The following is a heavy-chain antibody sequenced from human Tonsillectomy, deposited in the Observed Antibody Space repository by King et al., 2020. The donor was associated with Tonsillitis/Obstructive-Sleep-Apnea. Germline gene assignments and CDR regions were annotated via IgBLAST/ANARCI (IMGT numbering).Heavy chain of an antibody. CDR2: IDYSGFT. CDR1: GGSISSGRNY. D-gene: IGHD7-27*01. Sequence: VQLQESGPGLVKPSQPLSLPCTVSGGSISSGRNYWTWTRNHQRKGRGGIGYIDYSGFTYYNSSLKSRITMSIDTSRNQFPLKLSSVTAADTAVYYCARESIAITGGFDYWGQGTLVTVSS. CDR3: ARESIAITGGFDY. J-gene: IGHJ4*02. V-gene: IGHV4-31*03.